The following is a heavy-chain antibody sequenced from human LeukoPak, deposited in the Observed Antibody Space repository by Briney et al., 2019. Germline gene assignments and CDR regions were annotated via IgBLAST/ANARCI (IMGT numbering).Heavy chain of an antibody. D-gene: IGHD1-26*01. V-gene: IGHV1-2*02. CDR2: INPNSGGT. CDR1: GYTFTGYY. J-gene: IGHJ5*02. Sequence: ASVKVSCKASGYTFTGYYMHWVRQAPGQGLEWMEWINPNSGGTNYAQKFQGRVTMTRDTSISTAYMELSRLRSDDTAVYYCARSAIVGATRGLDLWGQGTLVTVSS. CDR3: ARSAIVGATRGLDL.